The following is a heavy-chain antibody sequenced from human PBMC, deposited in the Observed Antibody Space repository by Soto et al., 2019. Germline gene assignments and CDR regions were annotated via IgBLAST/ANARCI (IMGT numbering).Heavy chain of an antibody. D-gene: IGHD3-3*01. V-gene: IGHV3-15*01. CDR2: IKSKTDGGTT. J-gene: IGHJ5*02. CDR3: PTDPGDFWSEDWFDP. Sequence: PGGSLRLSCAASGFTFSNAWMSWVRQAPGKGLEWVGRIKSKTDGGTTDYAAPVKGRFTISRDDSKNTLYLQMNSLKTEDTAVYYCPTDPGDFWSEDWFDPWGQGTLVTVSS. CDR1: GFTFSNAW.